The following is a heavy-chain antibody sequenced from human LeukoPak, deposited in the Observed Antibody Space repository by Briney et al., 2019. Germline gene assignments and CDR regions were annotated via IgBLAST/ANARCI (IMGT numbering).Heavy chain of an antibody. D-gene: IGHD3-10*01. CDR1: GFTFSTYW. J-gene: IGHJ4*02. CDR2: INSDGTST. Sequence: GGSLRLSCAASGFTFSTYWMHWVRQAPGKGLVWVSRINSDGTSTSYADSVKGRSTISRDNAKSTVYLQMNSLRVEDTAVYYCASGSVSDYWGQGTLVTVSS. V-gene: IGHV3-74*01. CDR3: ASGSVSDY.